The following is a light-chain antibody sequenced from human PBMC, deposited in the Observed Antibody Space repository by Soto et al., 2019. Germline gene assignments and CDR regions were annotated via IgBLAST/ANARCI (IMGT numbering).Light chain of an antibody. CDR3: QQRTNWLT. Sequence: EIVLTQSPATLSLSPGERVTLSCRASQNVSHYLAWYQQKPGQAPRLLIYDASDRATGIPARFSGSGSGTDFTLTISSLEPEAFAVYYCQQRTNWLTFGPGTTGDIK. V-gene: IGKV3-11*01. CDR2: DAS. J-gene: IGKJ3*01. CDR1: QNVSHY.